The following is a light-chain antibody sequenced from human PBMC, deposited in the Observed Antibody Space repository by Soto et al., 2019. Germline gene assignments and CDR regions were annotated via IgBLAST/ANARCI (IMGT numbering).Light chain of an antibody. CDR3: QQRSDWPPLT. Sequence: EIVLTQSPDTLSLSPGERATLSCRASQNIRTYLAWYQQKPGQSPRLLVYDAVNRAAGAPDRFSGSGSGTDFTLTISSLVPEDSAVYGCQQRSDWPPLTFGGGTKVEIK. V-gene: IGKV3-11*01. CDR2: DAV. J-gene: IGKJ4*01. CDR1: QNIRTY.